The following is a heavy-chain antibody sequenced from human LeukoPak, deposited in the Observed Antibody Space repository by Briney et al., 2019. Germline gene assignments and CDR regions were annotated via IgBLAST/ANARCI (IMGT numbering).Heavy chain of an antibody. CDR1: GFTFSDYY. V-gene: IGHV3-11*05. D-gene: IGHD3-22*01. Sequence: KPGGSLRLSCAASGFTFSDYYMSWIRQAPGKGLEWVSYITSSSSYTNYADSVKGRFTISRDNAKNSLYLQMNSLRAEDTAVYYCARVYSYDSTGYLDYYFDYWGQGTLVTVSS. J-gene: IGHJ4*02. CDR2: ITSSSSYT. CDR3: ARVYSYDSTGYLDYYFDY.